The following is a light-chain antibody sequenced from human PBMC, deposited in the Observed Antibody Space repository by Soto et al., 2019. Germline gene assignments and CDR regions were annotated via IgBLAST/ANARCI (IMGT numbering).Light chain of an antibody. V-gene: IGLV2-14*03. Sequence: QSVLTQPASVSGSPGQSITISCTGSSSDVGGYDYVSWYQQHPGKAPKLMIYAVTNRPSGVSNRFSASKSGNTASLTISGLQAEDEADYYCSSYTSSSTYVVFGGGTALAVL. J-gene: IGLJ2*01. CDR1: SSDVGGYDY. CDR2: AVT. CDR3: SSYTSSSTYVV.